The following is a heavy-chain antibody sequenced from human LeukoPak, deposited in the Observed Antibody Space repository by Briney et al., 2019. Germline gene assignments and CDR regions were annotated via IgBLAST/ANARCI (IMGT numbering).Heavy chain of an antibody. J-gene: IGHJ4*02. CDR3: ARDSGGSSPFGY. Sequence: GGSLRLSCAASGFTFSSYCMNWVRQAPGKGLEWVSSISSSSSNIYYADSVKGRFTISRDNSKNTLYLQMNRLRAEDTAVYYCARDSGGSSPFGYWGQGTLVTVSS. D-gene: IGHD2-15*01. CDR1: GFTFSSYC. CDR2: ISSSSSNI. V-gene: IGHV3-21*01.